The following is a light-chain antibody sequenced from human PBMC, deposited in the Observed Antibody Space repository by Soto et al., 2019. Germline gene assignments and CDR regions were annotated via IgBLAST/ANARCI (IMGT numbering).Light chain of an antibody. CDR1: SSDIGRFNY. V-gene: IGLV2-8*01. J-gene: IGLJ2*01. Sequence: QSVLTQPPSASGSPGQSVTISCTGTSSDIGRFNYVSWYQQRPGKAPKLLISEVYQRPSGIPDRFSASKSGNTASLTVSGLRADDEATYYCSSYAGSYFLVFGGGTKLTVL. CDR2: EVY. CDR3: SSYAGSYFLV.